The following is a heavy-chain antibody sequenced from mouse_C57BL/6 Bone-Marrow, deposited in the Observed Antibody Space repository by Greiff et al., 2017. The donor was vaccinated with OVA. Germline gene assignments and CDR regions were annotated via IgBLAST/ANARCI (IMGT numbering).Heavy chain of an antibody. V-gene: IGHV1-50*01. J-gene: IGHJ3*01. CDR2: IDPSDSYT. CDR3: ARETGTRAY. Sequence: VKQSCKASGYTFTSYWMQWVKQRPGQGLEWIGEIDPSDSYTNYNQKFKGKATLTVDTSSSTAYMQLSSLTSEDSAVYYCARETGTRAYWGQGTLVTVSA. D-gene: IGHD4-1*01. CDR1: GYTFTSYW.